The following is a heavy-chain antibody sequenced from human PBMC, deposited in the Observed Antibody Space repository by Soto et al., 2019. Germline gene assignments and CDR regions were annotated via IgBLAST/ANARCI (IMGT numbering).Heavy chain of an antibody. D-gene: IGHD3-9*01. V-gene: IGHV4-31*03. CDR1: GGSISSGGYY. CDR3: ARGRYDVILRYFDWLPHYFDY. Sequence: LSLTCTVSGGSISSGGYYWSWIRQHPGKGLEWIGYIYYSGSTYYNPSLKSRVTISVDTSKNQFSLKLSSVTAADTAVYYCARGRYDVILRYFDWLPHYFDYWGQGTLVTVSS. J-gene: IGHJ4*02. CDR2: IYYSGST.